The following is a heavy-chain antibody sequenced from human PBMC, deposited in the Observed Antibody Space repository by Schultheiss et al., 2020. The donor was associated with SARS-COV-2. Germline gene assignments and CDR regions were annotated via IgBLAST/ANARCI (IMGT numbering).Heavy chain of an antibody. D-gene: IGHD2-2*01. CDR1: GFIVSSKY. J-gene: IGHJ4*02. Sequence: GGSLRLSCAASGFIVSSKYMIWVRQAPGKGLEWVSAISGSGGSTYYADSVKGRFTISRDNSKNTLYLQMNSLRAEDTAVYYCAKDAVSAVVVVPAATKGGIYFDYWGQGTLVTVSS. CDR2: ISGSGGST. V-gene: IGHV3-23*01. CDR3: AKDAVSAVVVVPAATKGGIYFDY.